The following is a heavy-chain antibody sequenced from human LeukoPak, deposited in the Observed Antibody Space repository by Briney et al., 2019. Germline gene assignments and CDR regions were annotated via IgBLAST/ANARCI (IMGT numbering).Heavy chain of an antibody. J-gene: IGHJ4*02. CDR1: GFTFNNYA. D-gene: IGHD3-22*01. CDR2: VSGSGDNT. CDR3: AKSWCYDRSGYYPFDY. Sequence: GGSLRLSCAASGFTFNNYAMTWVRQAPGKGLEWVSVVSGSGDNTNYADSVKGRFTISRDNSKNTLYLQMNSPRAEDTAVYYCAKSWCYDRSGYYPFDYWGQGTLVTVSS. V-gene: IGHV3-23*01.